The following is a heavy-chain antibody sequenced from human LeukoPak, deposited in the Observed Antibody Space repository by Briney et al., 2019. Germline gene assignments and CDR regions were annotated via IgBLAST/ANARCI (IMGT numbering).Heavy chain of an antibody. CDR2: IYHSGSP. J-gene: IGHJ4*02. CDR1: GYSISSGYY. CDR3: ARPAATGYYFDY. D-gene: IGHD2-15*01. Sequence: PSETLSLTCAVSGYSISSGYYWGWIRQPPGKGLEWIGSIYHSGSPYCNPSLKSRVTISVDTSKTQFSLKLSSVTAADTAAYYCARPAATGYYFDYWGQGTLVTVSS. V-gene: IGHV4-38-2*01.